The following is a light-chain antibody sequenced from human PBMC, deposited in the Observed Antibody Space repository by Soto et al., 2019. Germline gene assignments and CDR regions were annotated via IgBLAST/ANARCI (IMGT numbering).Light chain of an antibody. CDR3: QQYQSYSET. CDR2: DAS. V-gene: IGKV1-5*01. J-gene: IGKJ3*01. Sequence: DIQRTQSPSTQSASVGGRVTITCRASQSVSTRLAWYQQKPGKAPKLLIYDASSLQTGVPSRFSGSGSGAEFTLTISSLQPDDFATYYCQQYQSYSETFGHGTKVDIK. CDR1: QSVSTR.